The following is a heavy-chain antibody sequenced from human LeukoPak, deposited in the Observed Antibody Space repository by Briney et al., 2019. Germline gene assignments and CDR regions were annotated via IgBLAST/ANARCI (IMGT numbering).Heavy chain of an antibody. Sequence: GGSLRLSCAASGFTFSSYAMSWVRQAPGKGLEWVSAISGSGGSTYYADSVKGRFTISRDNSKNTLYLQMNSLRAEDTAVYYCAKVSGWYLNGGSGPLIWGQGTLVTVSS. D-gene: IGHD6-19*01. V-gene: IGHV3-23*01. J-gene: IGHJ4*02. CDR1: GFTFSSYA. CDR2: ISGSGGST. CDR3: AKVSGWYLNGGSGPLI.